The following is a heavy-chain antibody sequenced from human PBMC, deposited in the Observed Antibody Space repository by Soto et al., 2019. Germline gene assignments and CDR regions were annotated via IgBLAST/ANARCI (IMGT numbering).Heavy chain of an antibody. J-gene: IGHJ4*02. CDR3: AREGYYYDSSGYYSFDY. CDR2: IWYDGSNK. Sequence: PGGSLRLSCAASGFTFSSYGMHWVRQAPGKGLEWVAVIWYDGSNKYYADSVKGRFTISRDNSKNTLYLQMNSLRAEDTAVYYCAREGYYYDSSGYYSFDYWGQGT. D-gene: IGHD3-22*01. CDR1: GFTFSSYG. V-gene: IGHV3-33*01.